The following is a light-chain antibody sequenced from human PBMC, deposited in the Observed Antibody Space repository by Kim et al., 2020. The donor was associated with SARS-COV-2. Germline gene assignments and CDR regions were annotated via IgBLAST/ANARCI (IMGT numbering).Light chain of an antibody. CDR2: GTS. CDR3: QHYNNWPPYT. CDR1: QSVSDN. Sequence: EIVLTQSPATLSVSPGERVTLSCTASQSVSDNLAWYQQKPGQPPRLVIYGTSTRATGIPPRFSGSGSGTDFTLTISSLQSEDFAVYYCQHYNNWPPYTFGPGTKLEIK. V-gene: IGKV3-15*01. J-gene: IGKJ2*01.